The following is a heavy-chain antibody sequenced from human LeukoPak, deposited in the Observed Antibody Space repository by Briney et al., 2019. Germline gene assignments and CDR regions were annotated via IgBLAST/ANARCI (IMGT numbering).Heavy chain of an antibody. CDR1: GYSIRSAYY. CDR2: IYHSGST. Sequence: PSETLSLTCAVSGYSIRSAYYWGWIRQPPGKGLEWIGSIYHSGSTYYNPSLKSRVTISVDTSKNQFSLKLSSGTAADTAVYYCARVPLISGGYPHFDYWGQGALVTVSS. J-gene: IGHJ4*02. V-gene: IGHV4-38-2*01. CDR3: ARVPLISGGYPHFDY. D-gene: IGHD5-12*01.